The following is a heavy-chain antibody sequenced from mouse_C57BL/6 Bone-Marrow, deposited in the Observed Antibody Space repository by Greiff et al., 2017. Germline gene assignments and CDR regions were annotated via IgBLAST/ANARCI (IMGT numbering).Heavy chain of an antibody. V-gene: IGHV1-81*01. D-gene: IGHD1-1*01. CDR2: IYPRSGNN. J-gene: IGHJ2*01. Sequence: VQLQQSGAELARPGASVKLSCKASGYTFTSYGISWVKQRTGQGLEWIGEIYPRSGNNYYNEKFKGKATLTADKSSSTACMELRSVTSEDSAVYFCAREGYYGSSEYWGQGTTLTVSS. CDR3: AREGYYGSSEY. CDR1: GYTFTSYG.